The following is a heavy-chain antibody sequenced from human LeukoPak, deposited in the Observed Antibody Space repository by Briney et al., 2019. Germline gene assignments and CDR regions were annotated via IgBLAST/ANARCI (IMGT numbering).Heavy chain of an antibody. CDR2: IYDSGST. CDR1: GGSISGHY. Sequence: SETLSLTCTVAGGSISGHYWSWIRQFPGKGLEWIGYIYDSGSTNYNPSLRSRVTISVDTPKKQFSLKLTSVTAADTTVYYCARRYGTSGWIDYWGQGTLVTVSS. J-gene: IGHJ4*02. V-gene: IGHV4-59*11. CDR3: ARRYGTSGWIDY. D-gene: IGHD3-22*01.